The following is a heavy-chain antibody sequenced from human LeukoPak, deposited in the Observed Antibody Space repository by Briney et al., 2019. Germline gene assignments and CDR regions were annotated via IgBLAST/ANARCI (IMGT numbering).Heavy chain of an antibody. J-gene: IGHJ4*02. D-gene: IGHD4-17*01. CDR3: ARGRPEYGDYSYFDY. CDR2: IYYSGST. Sequence: SETLSLTCTVSGGSISSYYWSWIRQPPGKGLEWIGYIYYSGSTNYNPSLKSRVTISVDTSKNQFSLKLSSVTAADTAVYYFARGRPEYGDYSYFDYWGQGTLVTVSS. V-gene: IGHV4-59*08. CDR1: GGSISSYY.